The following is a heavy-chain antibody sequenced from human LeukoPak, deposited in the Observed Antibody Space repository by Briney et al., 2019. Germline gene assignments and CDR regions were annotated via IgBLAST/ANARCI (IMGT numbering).Heavy chain of an antibody. CDR3: ARGPPYYYDSPTWGYFDY. J-gene: IGHJ4*02. D-gene: IGHD3-22*01. CDR1: GGSISSGGYY. Sequence: SETLSLTCTVSGGSISSGGYYWSWIRQHPGKGLEWIGYIYYSGSTYYNPSLKSRVTISVDTSKNQFSLKLSSVTAADTAVYYCARGPPYYYDSPTWGYFDYWGQGTLVTVSS. V-gene: IGHV4-31*03. CDR2: IYYSGST.